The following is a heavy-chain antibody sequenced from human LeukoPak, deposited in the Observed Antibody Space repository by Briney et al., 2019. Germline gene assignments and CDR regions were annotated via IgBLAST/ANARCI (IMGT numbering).Heavy chain of an antibody. CDR2: MNPNSGNT. CDR1: GYTFSSYD. CDR3: AREGFDY. J-gene: IGHJ4*02. Sequence: ASVKVSCKASGYTFSSYDINWVRQATGQGLEWMGYMNPNSGNTGYAQKFQGRVTITSDTSRSTAYMELSSLRSEDTAVYYRAREGFDYWGQGTLVTVSS. V-gene: IGHV1-8*03.